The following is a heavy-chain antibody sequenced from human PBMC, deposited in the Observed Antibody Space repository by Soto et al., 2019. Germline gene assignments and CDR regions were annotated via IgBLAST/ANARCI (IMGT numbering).Heavy chain of an antibody. CDR3: ARDPERFMAAHYFDY. CDR1: GFTFSSYG. CDR2: IWYDGSNK. J-gene: IGHJ4*02. D-gene: IGHD6-13*01. V-gene: IGHV3-33*01. Sequence: GGSLRLSCAASGFTFSSYGMHWVRQAPGKGLEWVAVIWYDGSNKYYADSVKGRFTISRDNSKNTLYLQMNSLRAEDTAVYYCARDPERFMAAHYFDYWGQGTLVTVSS.